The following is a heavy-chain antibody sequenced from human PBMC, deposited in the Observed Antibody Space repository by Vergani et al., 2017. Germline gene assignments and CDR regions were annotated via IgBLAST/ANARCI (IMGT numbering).Heavy chain of an antibody. V-gene: IGHV4-59*01. CDR2: IYYSGST. CDR3: ARGGSSSWYCDY. Sequence: QVQLQESGPGLVKPSETLSPTCTVSGSSISSYYWSWIRQPPGKGLEWIGYIYYSGSTNYNPSLKSRVTISVDTSKNQFSLKLSSVTAADTAVYYCARGGSSSWYCDYWGQGPLVTVSS. J-gene: IGHJ4*02. CDR1: GSSISSYY. D-gene: IGHD6-13*01.